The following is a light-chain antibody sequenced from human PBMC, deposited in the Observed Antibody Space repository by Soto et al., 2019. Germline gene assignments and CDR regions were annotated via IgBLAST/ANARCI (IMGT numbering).Light chain of an antibody. Sequence: QSALTQPASVSGSPGQSITISCTGTSNDIGGYNFVSWYQHHPGKAPKLMLYQVTNRPSGVSDRFSGSKSVNTASLTISGLQAEDEADYYCSSYTSTTNLYVVFGGGTKVTVL. CDR1: SNDIGGYNF. V-gene: IGLV2-14*01. CDR3: SSYTSTTNLYVV. J-gene: IGLJ2*01. CDR2: QVT.